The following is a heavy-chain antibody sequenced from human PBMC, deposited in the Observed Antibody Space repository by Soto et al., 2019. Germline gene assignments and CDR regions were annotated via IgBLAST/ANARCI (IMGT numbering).Heavy chain of an antibody. V-gene: IGHV3-33*01. Sequence: GGSLRLSCAASGFTFSSYGMHWVRQAPGKGLEWVAVIWYDGSNKYYADSVKGRFTISRDNSKNTLYLQMNSLRAEDTAVYYCAREGRYCSSTSCYTDYGMDVWGQGTTVTVSS. CDR2: IWYDGSNK. J-gene: IGHJ6*02. D-gene: IGHD2-2*02. CDR1: GFTFSSYG. CDR3: AREGRYCSSTSCYTDYGMDV.